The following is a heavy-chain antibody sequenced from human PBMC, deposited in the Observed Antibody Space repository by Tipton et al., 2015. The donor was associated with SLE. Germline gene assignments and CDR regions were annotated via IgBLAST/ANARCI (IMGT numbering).Heavy chain of an antibody. D-gene: IGHD3-3*01. CDR2: IYYSGST. J-gene: IGHJ3*02. CDR1: GGSISSGGYS. V-gene: IGHV4-61*08. CDR3: ARGGRSAIFGVATDGAFDI. Sequence: TLSLTCAVSGGSISSGGYSWSWIRQPPGRGLEWIGYIYYSGSTNYNPSLKSRVTISVDTSKNQFSLKLSSVTAADTAVYYCARGGRSAIFGVATDGAFDIWGQGTMVTVSS.